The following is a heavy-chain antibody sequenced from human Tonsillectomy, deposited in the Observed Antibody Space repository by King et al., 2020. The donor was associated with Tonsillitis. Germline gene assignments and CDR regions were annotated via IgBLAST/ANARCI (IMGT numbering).Heavy chain of an antibody. J-gene: IGHJ3*02. CDR2: IYPGDSDT. Sequence: QLVQSGAEVKKHGESLKISCKGSGYSFTSDWIGWVRQMPGKGLEWMGIIYPGDSDTRYSTSLQGQVTISADRSIRTAYLQWSSLKASDTAMYYCARLRDGPSGYAFDIWGQGTMVTVSS. CDR3: ARLRDGPSGYAFDI. D-gene: IGHD5-24*01. CDR1: GYSFTSDW. V-gene: IGHV5-51*01.